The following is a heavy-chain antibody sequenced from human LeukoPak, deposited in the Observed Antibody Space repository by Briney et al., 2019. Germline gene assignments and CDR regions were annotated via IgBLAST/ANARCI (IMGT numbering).Heavy chain of an antibody. CDR1: GFTFSSYE. V-gene: IGHV3-48*03. CDR3: ARDGKGRNRIGYYFDY. CDR2: ISSSGSTI. J-gene: IGHJ4*02. D-gene: IGHD3-10*01. Sequence: PGGSPRLSCAASGFTFSSYEMNWVRQAPGKGLEWVSYISSSGSTIYYAASVKGRFTISRDNAKNSLYLQMNSLRAEDTAVYYCARDGKGRNRIGYYFDYWGQGTLVTVSS.